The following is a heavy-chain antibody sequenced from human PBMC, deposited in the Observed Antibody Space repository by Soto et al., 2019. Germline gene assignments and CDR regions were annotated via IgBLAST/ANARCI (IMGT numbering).Heavy chain of an antibody. D-gene: IGHD5-12*01. CDR1: GFTFSSYA. CDR3: AKDQKWLRDVISSFDY. Sequence: PGGSLRLSCAASGFTFSSYAMSWVRQAPGKGLEWVSAISGSGGSTYYADSVKGRFTISRDNSKNTLYLQMNSLRAEDTAVYYCAKDQKWLRDVISSFDYWGQGTLVTVSS. CDR2: ISGSGGST. V-gene: IGHV3-23*01. J-gene: IGHJ4*02.